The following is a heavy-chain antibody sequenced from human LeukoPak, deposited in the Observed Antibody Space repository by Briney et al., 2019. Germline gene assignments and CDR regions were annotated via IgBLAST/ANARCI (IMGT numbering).Heavy chain of an antibody. Sequence: QPGRSLRLSCAASGFTFDDYAMHWVRQAPGKGLEWVSGISWNSGSIGYADSVKGRFTISRDNAKNSLYLQMNSLRAEDTALYHCAGGDRNGWYFDYWGQGTLVTVSS. V-gene: IGHV3-9*01. D-gene: IGHD6-19*01. CDR1: GFTFDDYA. J-gene: IGHJ4*02. CDR2: ISWNSGSI. CDR3: AGGDRNGWYFDY.